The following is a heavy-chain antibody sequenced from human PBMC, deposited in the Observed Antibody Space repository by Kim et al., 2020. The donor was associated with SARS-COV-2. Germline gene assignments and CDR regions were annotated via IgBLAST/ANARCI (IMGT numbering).Heavy chain of an antibody. D-gene: IGHD3-3*01. CDR2: IYYSGST. Sequence: SETLSLTCTVSGGSISSSSYYWGWIRQPPGKGLEWIGSIYYSGSTYYNPSLKSRVTISVDTSKNQFSLKLSSVTAADTAVYYCARLPITYLVLDNYGMDVWGQGTTVTVSS. CDR3: ARLPITYLVLDNYGMDV. CDR1: GGSISSSSYY. V-gene: IGHV4-39*01. J-gene: IGHJ6*02.